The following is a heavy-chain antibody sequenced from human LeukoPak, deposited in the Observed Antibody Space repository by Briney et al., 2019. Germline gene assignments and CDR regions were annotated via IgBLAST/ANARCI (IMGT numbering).Heavy chain of an antibody. CDR2: IYYSGST. D-gene: IGHD3-10*01. CDR3: ARALVRGVMLFDY. V-gene: IGHV4-59*01. Sequence: SETLSLTCTVSGGSISSYYWSWIRQPPGKGLEWIGYIYYSGSTNYNPSLKSRVTISVDTSKNQFSLKLSSVTAADTAVYYCARALVRGVMLFDYWGQGTLVTVSS. J-gene: IGHJ4*02. CDR1: GGSISSYY.